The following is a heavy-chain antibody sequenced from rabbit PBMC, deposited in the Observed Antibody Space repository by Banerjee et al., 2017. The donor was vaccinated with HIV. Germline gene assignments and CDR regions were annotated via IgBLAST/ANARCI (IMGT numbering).Heavy chain of an antibody. CDR2: IYTGSGTT. CDR3: ARDHGYAGAAYGTEGFNL. D-gene: IGHD4-2*01. CDR1: GFSISSSYF. J-gene: IGHJ4*01. Sequence: QEQLVESGGGLVQPEGSLTLTCTASGFSISSSYFMCWVRQAPGKGLEWIGCIYTGSGTTYYASWAKGRFTISSHNAQNTLYLQLNSLTAADTATYFCARDHGYAGAAYGTEGFNLWGPGTLVTVS. V-gene: IGHV1S45*01.